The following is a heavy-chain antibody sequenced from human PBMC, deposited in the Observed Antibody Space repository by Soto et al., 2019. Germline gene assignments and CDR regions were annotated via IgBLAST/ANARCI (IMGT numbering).Heavy chain of an antibody. Sequence: LSLTCTVPGDSLSGGDYYWSWSRQPPGKGLEWIGDIYYTGFTFYNPSLKGRLTISLDSSKNQFSLKMNSVTAADTAVYYCARLNCNCGRDCYIDSWGPGILVTVS. CDR2: IYYTGFT. CDR3: ARLNCNCGRDCYIDS. D-gene: IGHD2-21*02. CDR1: GDSLSGGDYY. J-gene: IGHJ4*02. V-gene: IGHV4-30-4*08.